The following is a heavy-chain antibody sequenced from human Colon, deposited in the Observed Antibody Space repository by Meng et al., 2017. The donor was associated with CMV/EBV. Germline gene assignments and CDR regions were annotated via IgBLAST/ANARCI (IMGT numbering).Heavy chain of an antibody. CDR2: ISGFNGKT. D-gene: IGHD4-11*01. CDR1: GYTFNHYG. J-gene: IGHJ4*02. V-gene: IGHV1-18*03. CDR3: ARGYDYTNYVPVDY. Sequence: ASVTVSCKASGYTFNHYGLNWVRQAPGQGLQWLGWISGFNGKTYLAQSFQDRLTLTTDTSTNTAYMELRSLRSDDMAVYYCARGYDYTNYVPVDYWGQGTMVTVSS.